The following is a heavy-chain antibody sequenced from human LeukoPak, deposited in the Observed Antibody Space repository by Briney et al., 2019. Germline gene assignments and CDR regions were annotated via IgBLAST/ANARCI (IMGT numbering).Heavy chain of an antibody. V-gene: IGHV5-51*01. D-gene: IGHD3-9*01. J-gene: IGHJ3*02. Sequence: GESLKISCKGYGYSFTSHWIGWVRQLPGKGLEWMGIIYPGDSDIRYSPSFQGQVTISADKSISTAYLQWSSLKASDNAMYYCARRLLHYDILTGYNSHVAFDIWGQGTMVTVSS. CDR1: GYSFTSHW. CDR2: IYPGDSDI. CDR3: ARRLLHYDILTGYNSHVAFDI.